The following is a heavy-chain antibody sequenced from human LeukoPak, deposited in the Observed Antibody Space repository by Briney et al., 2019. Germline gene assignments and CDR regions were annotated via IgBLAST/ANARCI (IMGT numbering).Heavy chain of an antibody. CDR1: GYSFVLYG. CDR3: ARDFRYSGYDL. Sequence: GASVKVSCKASGYSFVLYGISWVRQAPGEGPEWMGWISGSTGDTNYAQKLQGRVTMTTDTSTSTAYMELRSLRSDDTAVYYCARDFRYSGYDLWGQGTLVTVSS. V-gene: IGHV1-18*01. J-gene: IGHJ4*02. D-gene: IGHD5-12*01. CDR2: ISGSTGDT.